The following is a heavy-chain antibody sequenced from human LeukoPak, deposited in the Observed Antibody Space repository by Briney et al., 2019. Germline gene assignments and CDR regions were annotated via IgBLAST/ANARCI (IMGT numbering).Heavy chain of an antibody. J-gene: IGHJ4*02. CDR3: ARVKGQSLDY. V-gene: IGHV3-33*01. Sequence: PGGSLRLSCAASGFTFSSFGMHWVRQAPGKGLEWVTVIWYDGSKQYYADSVKGRFTISRDNSKNTVSLQMNSLEAEDTAVYYCARVKGQSLDYWGQGTLVTVSS. CDR1: GFTFSSFG. CDR2: IWYDGSKQ.